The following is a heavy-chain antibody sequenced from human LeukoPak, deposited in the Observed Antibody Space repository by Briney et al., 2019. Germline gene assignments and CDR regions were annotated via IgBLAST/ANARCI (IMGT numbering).Heavy chain of an antibody. V-gene: IGHV1-8*03. J-gene: IGHJ4*02. CDR1: GYTFTSYD. D-gene: IGHD3-22*01. Sequence: GASVKVSCKASGYTFTSYDINWVRQATGQGLEWMGWMNPNSGNTGYAQKFQGRVTITRNTSISTAYMELSSLRSEDTAVYYCARGDDSSGYYAPWEVYWGQGTLVTVSS. CDR3: ARGDDSSGYYAPWEVY. CDR2: MNPNSGNT.